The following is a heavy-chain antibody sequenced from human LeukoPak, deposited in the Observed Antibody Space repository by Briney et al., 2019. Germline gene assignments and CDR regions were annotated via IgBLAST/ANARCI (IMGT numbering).Heavy chain of an antibody. CDR3: ASRGWTNYFDY. V-gene: IGHV4-39*01. D-gene: IGHD3-10*01. Sequence: PSETLSLTCTVSGGSISSSSYYWGWIRQPPGKGLEWIGSIYYSGSTYYNPSLKSRVTISVDTSKNQFSLKLSSVTAADTAAYYCASRGWTNYFDYWGQGTLVTVSS. CDR2: IYYSGST. CDR1: GGSISSSSYY. J-gene: IGHJ4*02.